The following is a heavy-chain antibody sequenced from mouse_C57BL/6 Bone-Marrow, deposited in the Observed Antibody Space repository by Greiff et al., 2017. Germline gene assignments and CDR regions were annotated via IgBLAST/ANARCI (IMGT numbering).Heavy chain of an antibody. CDR1: GYTFTSYW. CDR3: ARCGDHRFAY. V-gene: IGHV1-69*01. D-gene: IGHD2-13*01. Sequence: VQLQQPGAELVMPGASVKLSCKASGYTFTSYWMHWVKQRPGQGLEWIGEIDPSDSYTNYNQKFKGKSTLAVDKSSSTAYMQLSSLTSEDSAFYYCARCGDHRFAYWGQGTLVTVSA. J-gene: IGHJ3*01. CDR2: IDPSDSYT.